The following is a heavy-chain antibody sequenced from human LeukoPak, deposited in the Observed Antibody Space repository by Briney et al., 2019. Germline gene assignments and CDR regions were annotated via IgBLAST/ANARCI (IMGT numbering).Heavy chain of an antibody. D-gene: IGHD6-19*01. J-gene: IGHJ6*03. CDR3: ARVSHPTYSSGWWGSYYYYMDV. CDR2: ISYDGSNK. CDR1: GFTFSSYA. Sequence: GGSLRLSCAASGFTFSSYAMHWVRQAPGKGLEWVAVISYDGSNKYYADSVKGRFTISRDNSKNTLYLQMNSLRAEDTAVYYCARVSHPTYSSGWWGSYYYYMDVWGKGTTVTISS. V-gene: IGHV3-30*04.